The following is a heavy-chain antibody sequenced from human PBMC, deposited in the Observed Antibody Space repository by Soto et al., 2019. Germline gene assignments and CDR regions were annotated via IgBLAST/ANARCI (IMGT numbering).Heavy chain of an antibody. V-gene: IGHV1-3*01. CDR2: INAGNGNT. D-gene: IGHD2-15*01. CDR3: ARDEAEVAARGGFDP. J-gene: IGHJ5*02. CDR1: GYTFTSYA. Sequence: QVQLVQSGAEVKKPGASVKVSCKASGYTFTSYAMHWVRQAPGQRLEWMGWINAGNGNTKYSQKFQGRVTITRDTSASTAYMELSSLRSEDTAVYYCARDEAEVAARGGFDPWGQGTLVTVSS.